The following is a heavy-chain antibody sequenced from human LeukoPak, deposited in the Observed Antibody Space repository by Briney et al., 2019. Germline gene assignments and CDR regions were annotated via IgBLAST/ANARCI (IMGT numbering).Heavy chain of an antibody. CDR2: INTDGSST. Sequence: PGGSLRLSCAASGFTFSSYWMHWVRQAPGKGLVWVSRINTDGSSTSYADSVKGRFTISRDNAKNTLYLQMNSLRAEDTAVYYCAREGYDSSGYYHWGQGTLVTVSS. D-gene: IGHD3-22*01. CDR3: AREGYDSSGYYH. J-gene: IGHJ5*02. V-gene: IGHV3-74*01. CDR1: GFTFSSYW.